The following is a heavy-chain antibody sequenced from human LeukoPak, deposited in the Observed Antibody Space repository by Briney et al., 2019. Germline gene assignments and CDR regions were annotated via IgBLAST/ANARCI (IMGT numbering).Heavy chain of an antibody. Sequence: GSLRLSCAASGFTFSSYWMSWVRQAPGKGLEWVANIKEDGSEKYYVDSVKGRFTISRDNAKNSLYLQMNSLRAEDTAVYYCARDYDSSGYRVGLWFYWGQGTLVTVSS. CDR2: IKEDGSEK. J-gene: IGHJ4*02. CDR1: GFTFSSYW. V-gene: IGHV3-7*01. D-gene: IGHD3-22*01. CDR3: ARDYDSSGYRVGLWFY.